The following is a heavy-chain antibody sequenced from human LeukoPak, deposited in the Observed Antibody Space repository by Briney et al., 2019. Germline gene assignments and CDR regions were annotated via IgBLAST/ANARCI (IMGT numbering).Heavy chain of an antibody. D-gene: IGHD2-2*01. CDR1: GFTFSSYG. Sequence: GSLRLSCAASGFTFSSYGMSWVRQAPGKGLEWVSAISGSGGSTYYADSVKGRFTISRDNSKNTLYLQMNSLRAEDTAVYYCAPLPYCSSTSCYDASVDYWGQGTLVTVSS. CDR3: APLPYCSSTSCYDASVDY. J-gene: IGHJ4*02. CDR2: ISGSGGST. V-gene: IGHV3-23*01.